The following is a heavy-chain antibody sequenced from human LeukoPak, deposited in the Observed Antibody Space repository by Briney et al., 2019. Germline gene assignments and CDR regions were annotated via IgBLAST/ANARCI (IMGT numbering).Heavy chain of an antibody. D-gene: IGHD3-16*01. CDR1: GYSISSGYY. CDR3: AREDFGATVEYAFDI. CDR2: IYHSGST. Sequence: SETLSLTCTVSGYSISSGYYWGWIRQPPGKGLEWIGSIYHSGSTYYNPSLKSRVTISVDTSKNQFSLKLSSVTAADTAVYYCAREDFGATVEYAFDIWGQGTMVTVSS. J-gene: IGHJ3*02. V-gene: IGHV4-38-2*02.